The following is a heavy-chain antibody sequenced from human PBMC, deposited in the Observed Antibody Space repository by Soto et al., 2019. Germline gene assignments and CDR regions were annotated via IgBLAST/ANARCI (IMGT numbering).Heavy chain of an antibody. CDR2: ISSSSSYI. CDR3: ARSGTGPKTEEAFDI. J-gene: IGHJ3*02. Sequence: GGSLRLSCAASGFTFSSYSMNWVRQAPGKGLEWVSSISSSSSYIYYADSVKGRFTISRDNAKNSLYLQMNSLRAEDTAVYYCARSGTGPKTEEAFDIWGQGTMVTVSS. D-gene: IGHD2-8*02. CDR1: GFTFSSYS. V-gene: IGHV3-21*01.